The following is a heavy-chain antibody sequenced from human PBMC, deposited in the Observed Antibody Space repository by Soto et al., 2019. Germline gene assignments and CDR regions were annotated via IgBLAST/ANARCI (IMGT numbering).Heavy chain of an antibody. Sequence: EVQLVESGGGLVQPGGSLRLSCAASGFTFSPYYMHWVRQVPGQGLVWVSYINSVGTTSYAGSVRGRFTVSRDNAKNKVYLEMNSLTGEDTALYYCARGGCSSTSCLDVWGEGTTVTVSS. CDR2: INSVGTT. D-gene: IGHD2-2*01. CDR3: ARGGCSSTSCLDV. J-gene: IGHJ6*04. CDR1: GFTFSPYY. V-gene: IGHV3-74*01.